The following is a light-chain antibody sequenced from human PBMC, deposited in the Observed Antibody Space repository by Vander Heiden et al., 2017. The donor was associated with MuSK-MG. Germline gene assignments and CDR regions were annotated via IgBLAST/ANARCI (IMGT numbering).Light chain of an antibody. CDR3: QQSDSNAPWT. J-gene: IGKJ1*01. CDR2: AAS. CDR1: QSISSY. V-gene: IGKV1-39*01. Sequence: DIQMTQSPSSLSASVGDRVTITCRASQSISSYLNWYQQKPGKAPKLLIYAASSLQSGVPSRFSGSGYGTDFTLTISSRQPEDFAPYYCQQSDSNAPWTFGQGTKVEIK.